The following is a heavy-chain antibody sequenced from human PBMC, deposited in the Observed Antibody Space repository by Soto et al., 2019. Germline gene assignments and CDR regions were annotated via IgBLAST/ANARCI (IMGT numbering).Heavy chain of an antibody. CDR2: INPSGGHT. Sequence: ASVKVSCKASGNTFSNYYIHWVRQAPGQGLEWMGTINPSGGHTTYAQKFQGRVTITRDTSASTAYMELSSLRSEDTAVYYCAYSSSFDYWGQGTLVTVSS. J-gene: IGHJ4*02. V-gene: IGHV1-46*01. D-gene: IGHD6-13*01. CDR1: GNTFSNYY. CDR3: AYSSSFDY.